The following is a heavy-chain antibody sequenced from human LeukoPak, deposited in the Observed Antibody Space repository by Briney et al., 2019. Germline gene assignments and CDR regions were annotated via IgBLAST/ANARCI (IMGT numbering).Heavy chain of an antibody. Sequence: SVKVSCKASGYTFTSYDINWVRQATGQGLEWMGGIIPIFGTANYAQKFQGRVTITADESTSTAYMELSSLRSEDTAVYYCAREYCSSTSCYYYFDYWGQGTLVTVSS. V-gene: IGHV1-69*13. J-gene: IGHJ4*02. CDR3: AREYCSSTSCYYYFDY. D-gene: IGHD2-2*01. CDR1: GYTFTSYD. CDR2: IIPIFGTA.